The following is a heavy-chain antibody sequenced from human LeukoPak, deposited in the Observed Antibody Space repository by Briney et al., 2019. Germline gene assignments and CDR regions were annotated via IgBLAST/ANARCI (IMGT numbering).Heavy chain of an antibody. V-gene: IGHV3-74*01. CDR1: GFTFSSYW. D-gene: IGHD3-3*01. CDR2: INSDGSST. Sequence: GGSLRLSCAASGFTFSSYWMHWVRQAPGKGLVWVSRINSDGSSTSYADSVKGRFTISRDNARNTLYLQMNSLRAEDTAVYYCARDFFWSGYYVDYWGQGTLVTVSS. J-gene: IGHJ4*02. CDR3: ARDFFWSGYYVDY.